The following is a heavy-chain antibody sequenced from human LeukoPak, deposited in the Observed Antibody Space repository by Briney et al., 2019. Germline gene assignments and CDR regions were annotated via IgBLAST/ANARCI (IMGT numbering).Heavy chain of an antibody. CDR2: ISGSGGST. CDR1: GFTFSSYW. CDR3: AKFRGYYYDSSGYYYDY. V-gene: IGHV3-23*01. J-gene: IGHJ4*02. D-gene: IGHD3-22*01. Sequence: PGGSLRLSCAASGFTFSSYWMSWVRQAPGKGLEWVSAISGSGGSTYYADSVKGRFTISRDNSKNTLYLQMNSLRAEDTAVYYCAKFRGYYYDSSGYYYDYWGQGTLVTVSS.